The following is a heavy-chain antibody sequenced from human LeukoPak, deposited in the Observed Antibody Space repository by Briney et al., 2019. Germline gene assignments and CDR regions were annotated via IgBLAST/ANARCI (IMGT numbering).Heavy chain of an antibody. V-gene: IGHV4-4*07. D-gene: IGHD1-26*01. J-gene: IGHJ3*02. CDR1: GASITSCY. CDR3: VRDGANWEEPNDAFDT. CDR2: LYTTGTT. Sequence: SETLSLTCAVSGASITSCYWSWVRRSAGKGLEWIGRLYTTGTTNYNPSLKSRVTLSGDSSKNQLSLTLTPVTAADTAVYYCVRDGANWEEPNDAFDTWGQGTLVTVSS.